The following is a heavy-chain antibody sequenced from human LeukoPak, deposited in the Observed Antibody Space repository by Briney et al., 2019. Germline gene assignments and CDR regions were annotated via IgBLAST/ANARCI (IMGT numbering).Heavy chain of an antibody. CDR3: ARDRISRNYYYDSSGSNKNNWFDP. Sequence: PSETLSLTCTVSGGSISSGGYYWSWIRQHPGKGLEWIGCIYYSGSTYYNPSLKSRVTISVDTSKNQFSLKLSSVTAADTAVYYCARDRISRNYYYDSSGSNKNNWFDPWGQGTLVTVSS. J-gene: IGHJ5*02. V-gene: IGHV4-31*03. D-gene: IGHD3-22*01. CDR1: GGSISSGGYY. CDR2: IYYSGST.